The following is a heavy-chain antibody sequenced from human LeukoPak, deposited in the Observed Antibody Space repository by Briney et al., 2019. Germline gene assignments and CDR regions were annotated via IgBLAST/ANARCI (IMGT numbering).Heavy chain of an antibody. D-gene: IGHD3-16*02. CDR3: ARKVGNYDYVWGSYRYTGWFDP. V-gene: IGHV4-34*01. J-gene: IGHJ5*02. CDR1: GGSFSGYY. CDR2: IYYSGST. Sequence: SETLSLTCAVYGGSFSGYYWSWIRQPPGKGLEWIGSIYYSGSTYYNPSLKSRVTISVDTSKNQFSLKLSSVTAADTAVYYCARKVGNYDYVWGSYRYTGWFDPWGQGTLVTVSS.